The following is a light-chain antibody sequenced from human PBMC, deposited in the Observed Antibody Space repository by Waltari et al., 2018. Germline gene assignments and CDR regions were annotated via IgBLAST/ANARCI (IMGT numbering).Light chain of an antibody. CDR2: WAS. Sequence: DIVMTQSPDSLAVSLGERVTINCKSSQSVLYSSNSQNYLAWYQQKPGQPPKLLIYWASARESGVPDRFSGSESGTDFTLTISSLQAEDVAVYYCQQYANTPYTFGQGTKLEIK. J-gene: IGKJ2*01. CDR3: QQYANTPYT. CDR1: QSVLYSSNSQNY. V-gene: IGKV4-1*01.